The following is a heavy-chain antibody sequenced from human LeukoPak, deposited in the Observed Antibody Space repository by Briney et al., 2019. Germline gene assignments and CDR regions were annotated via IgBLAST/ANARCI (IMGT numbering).Heavy chain of an antibody. CDR1: GGSISNYY. D-gene: IGHD6-6*01. CDR2: IHYSGST. V-gene: IGHV4-59*01. Sequence: PSETLSLTCTVSGGSISNYYWSWIRQPPGEGPEWIGYIHYSGSTNHNPSLKSRVTISVDTSKNQFSLKLSSVTAADTAVYYCARAGQFIAARPITFDYWGQGTLVTVSS. CDR3: ARAGQFIAARPITFDY. J-gene: IGHJ4*02.